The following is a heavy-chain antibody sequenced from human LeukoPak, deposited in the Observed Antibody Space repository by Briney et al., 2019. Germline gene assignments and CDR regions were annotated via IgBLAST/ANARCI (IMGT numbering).Heavy chain of an antibody. J-gene: IGHJ4*02. CDR2: ISSSSNYI. CDR1: GFTFSSYS. CDR3: ARAVPDYYDSSGYLVYFDY. Sequence: PGGSLRLSCAASGFTFSSYSMNWVRQAPGKGLEWVSSISSSSNYIYYADSVKGRFTISRDNAKNSLYLQMNSLRAEDTAVYYCARAVPDYYDSSGYLVYFDYWGQGTLVTVSS. V-gene: IGHV3-21*01. D-gene: IGHD3-22*01.